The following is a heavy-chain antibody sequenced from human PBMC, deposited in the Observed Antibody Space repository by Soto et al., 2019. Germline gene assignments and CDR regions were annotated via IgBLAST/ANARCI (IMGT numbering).Heavy chain of an antibody. CDR3: TTVGGGDNPWS. V-gene: IGHV3-15*01. J-gene: IGHJ5*02. Sequence: GGSLRLSCAASGFTFSNVRMSWVRQAPGKGLEWVGRIKRKTEGGTTDYAGPVKGRFTISRDDSENMLYLQMNSLETEDTAVYYCTTVGGGDNPWSWGQGTLVTVSS. D-gene: IGHD3-10*01. CDR2: IKRKTEGGTT. CDR1: GFTFSNVR.